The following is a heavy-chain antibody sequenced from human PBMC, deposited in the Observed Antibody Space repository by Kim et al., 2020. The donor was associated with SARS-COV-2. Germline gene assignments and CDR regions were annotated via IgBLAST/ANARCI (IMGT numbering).Heavy chain of an antibody. CDR1: GGSISSSRYY. Sequence: SETLSLTCTVSGGSISSSRYYWGWISQPPGKGLEWIGNIYDSGITHYSPSLKSRVTISADTSKKQFSLKLNSVTAADTAVYYCAGLLSAAFDVWGQGTM. CDR3: AGLLSAAFDV. CDR2: IYDSGIT. J-gene: IGHJ3*01. V-gene: IGHV4-39*01.